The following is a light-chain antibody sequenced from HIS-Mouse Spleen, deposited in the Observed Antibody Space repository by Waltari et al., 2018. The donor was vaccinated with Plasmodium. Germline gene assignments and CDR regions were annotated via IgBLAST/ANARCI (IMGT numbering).Light chain of an antibody. V-gene: IGKV1-6*01. CDR3: LQDYTYPCT. CDR2: AAS. J-gene: IGKJ2*02. Sequence: LKMSQTPSSLSASVDERVSITCRASQCLRNDLGWYQQKPGKAPKLLLYAASSLPSGVPSRFSGSGSGTDFTLTISSLQPEDFATYYCLQDYTYPCTFGPGTSLALK. CDR1: QCLRND.